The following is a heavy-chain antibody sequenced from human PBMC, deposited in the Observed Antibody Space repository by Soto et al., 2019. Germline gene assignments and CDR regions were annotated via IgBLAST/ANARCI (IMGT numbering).Heavy chain of an antibody. CDR2: MSGSGATT. J-gene: IGHJ4*02. CDR1: GFTFSTYA. V-gene: IGHV3-23*01. D-gene: IGHD3-3*01. CDR3: AKGSSCTILSCHLAPLEF. Sequence: EVQLLESGGGFVQPGGSLRLSCAASGFTFSTYAMSWVRQSPGKGLEWVSAMSGSGATTHHADSVKGRFTISRDNSKNTLYLQLNSLRAEDTAVYFCAKGSSCTILSCHLAPLEFWGQGTLVTVSS.